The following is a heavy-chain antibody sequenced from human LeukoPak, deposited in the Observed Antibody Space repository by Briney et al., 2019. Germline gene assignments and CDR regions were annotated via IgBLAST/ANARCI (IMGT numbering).Heavy chain of an antibody. Sequence: ASVKVSCKVSGYIVTKYGFSWVRQAPGQGLEWVGWVSGYNGNTNYAQRFHDRVIMTTDTATSTVYMELKSLTSDDTAVYFCAITRYSRDRYAKNWGPGTLVTVSS. J-gene: IGHJ4*02. CDR2: VSGYNGNT. CDR1: GYIVTKYG. CDR3: AITRYSRDRYAKN. D-gene: IGHD6-19*01. V-gene: IGHV1-18*01.